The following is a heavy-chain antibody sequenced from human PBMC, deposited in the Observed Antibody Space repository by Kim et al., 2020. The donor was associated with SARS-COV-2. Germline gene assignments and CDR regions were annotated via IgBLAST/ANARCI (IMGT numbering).Heavy chain of an antibody. CDR3: ASLRRGAVAGIIGTSNNWFDP. D-gene: IGHD6-19*01. Sequence: SETLSLTCTVSGGSISSSSYYWGWIRQPPGKGLEWIGSIYYSRSTYYNPSLKSRVTISVDTSKNQFPLKLSSVTAADTAVYYCASLRRGAVAGIIGTSNNWFDPWGQGTLVTVSS. J-gene: IGHJ5*02. CDR2: IYYSRST. V-gene: IGHV4-39*01. CDR1: GGSISSSSYY.